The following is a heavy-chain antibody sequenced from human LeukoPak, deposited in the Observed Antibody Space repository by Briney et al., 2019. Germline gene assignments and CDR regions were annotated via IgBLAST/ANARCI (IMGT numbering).Heavy chain of an antibody. V-gene: IGHV4-34*01. CDR3: ARGGEHADYVWGSYRRPPNWFDP. J-gene: IGHJ5*02. D-gene: IGHD3-16*02. Sequence: ETLSLICXVYGGSFSGYYWSWIRQPPGKGLEWIGEINHSGSTNYNPSLKSRVTISVDTSKNQFSLKLSSVTAADTAVYYCARGGEHADYVWGSYRRPPNWFDPWGQGTLVTVSS. CDR1: GGSFSGYY. CDR2: INHSGST.